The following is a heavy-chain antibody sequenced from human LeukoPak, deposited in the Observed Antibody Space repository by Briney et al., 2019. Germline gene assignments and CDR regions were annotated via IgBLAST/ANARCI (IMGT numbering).Heavy chain of an antibody. CDR2: ISGTGDNT. CDR1: GFTFSGFA. J-gene: IGHJ6*01. Sequence: GGSLRLSCAASGFTFSGFAMSWVRRTPGKGLEWVSGISGTGDNTLYAASVKGRFTTSRDNSKNTLYLEINSLRAEDTAIYYCTKMKGHPLQKYYMDVWEQGTTVTVSS. V-gene: IGHV3-23*01. D-gene: IGHD2/OR15-2a*01. CDR3: TKMKGHPLQKYYMDV.